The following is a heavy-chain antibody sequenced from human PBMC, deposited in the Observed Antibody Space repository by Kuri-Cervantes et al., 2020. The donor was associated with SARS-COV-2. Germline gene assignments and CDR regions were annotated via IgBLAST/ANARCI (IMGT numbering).Heavy chain of an antibody. J-gene: IGHJ4*02. CDR3: ARGGIDGYNFPY. Sequence: GGSLRLPCAASGFTFIDYYMTWIRQAPGKGLEWVSYISSISNYMYFADSVKGRFTCSRDNARNSMYLKMNSLRADETAVYYCARGGIDGYNFPYWGQGSLVTVSS. CDR2: ISSISNYM. V-gene: IGHV3-11*06. D-gene: IGHD5-24*01. CDR1: GFTFIDYY.